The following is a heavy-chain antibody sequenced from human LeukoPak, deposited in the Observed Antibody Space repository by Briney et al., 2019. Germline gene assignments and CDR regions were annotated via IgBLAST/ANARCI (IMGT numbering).Heavy chain of an antibody. CDR2: IYHSGST. Sequence: SETLSLTCAVSGGSISSGGYSWSWIRQPPGKGLEWIGYIYHSGSTYYNPSLKSRVTISVDRSKNQFSLKLSSVTAADTAVYYCARGAAARPPDYWGQGTLVTVSS. J-gene: IGHJ4*02. CDR3: ARGAAARPPDY. V-gene: IGHV4-30-2*01. CDR1: GGSISSGGYS. D-gene: IGHD6-6*01.